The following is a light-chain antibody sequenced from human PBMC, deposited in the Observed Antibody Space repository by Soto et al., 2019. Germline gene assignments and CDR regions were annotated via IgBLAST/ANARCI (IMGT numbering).Light chain of an antibody. CDR2: DAS. V-gene: IGKV1-5*01. J-gene: IGKJ2*01. CDR1: QSISSW. CDR3: QQYNSYSPT. Sequence: DIQMTQSPSTLSASVGDRVTITCRASQSISSWLDWYQQKPGKAPKLLIYDASSLESGVPSRFSCSGSGTEFTLTISSLQPDDFATYYCQQYNSYSPTFGQGTKLEIK.